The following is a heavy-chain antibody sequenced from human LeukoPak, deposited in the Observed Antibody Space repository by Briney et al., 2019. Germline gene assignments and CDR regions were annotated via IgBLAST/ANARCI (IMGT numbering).Heavy chain of an antibody. CDR3: AKDGGKYYYDSSGYYY. Sequence: GGSLRLSCAASGFTFSSYVMSWVRQAPGKGLEWVSGISGSGGTTNYADSVKGRFTISRDNSKNTVYLQMNSLRAEDTAVYYCAKDGGKYYYDSSGYYYWGQGTLVTVSS. D-gene: IGHD3-22*01. V-gene: IGHV3-23*01. CDR2: ISGSGGTT. CDR1: GFTFSSYV. J-gene: IGHJ4*02.